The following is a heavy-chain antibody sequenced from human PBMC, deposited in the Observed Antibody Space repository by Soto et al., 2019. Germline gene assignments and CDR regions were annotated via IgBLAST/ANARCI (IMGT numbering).Heavy chain of an antibody. CDR2: IYYSGST. Sequence: PSETLSLTCTVSGGSISSSSYYWGWIRQPPGKGLEWIGSIYYSGSTYYNPSLKSRVTISVDTSKNQFSLKLSSVTAADTAVYYWARQTGAAATDYYYGMDVWGQGTTVTVSS. J-gene: IGHJ6*02. CDR3: ARQTGAAATDYYYGMDV. D-gene: IGHD6-13*01. V-gene: IGHV4-39*01. CDR1: GGSISSSSYY.